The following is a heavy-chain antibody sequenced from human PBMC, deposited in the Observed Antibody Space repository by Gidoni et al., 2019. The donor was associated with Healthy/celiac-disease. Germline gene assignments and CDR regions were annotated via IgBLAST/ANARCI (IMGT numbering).Heavy chain of an antibody. J-gene: IGHJ5*02. CDR3: ARKGHYSSSFDWFDP. D-gene: IGHD6-6*01. Sequence: EVQLVESGGGLVQPGGSLRLSCAASGFTFSIYSMNWVRQAPGKGLEWVTDMSSSSSTIYYADSVKGRFTISRDNAKNSLYLQMNSLRAEDTAVYYCARKGHYSSSFDWFDPWGQGTLVTVSS. CDR2: MSSSSSTI. CDR1: GFTFSIYS. V-gene: IGHV3-48*01.